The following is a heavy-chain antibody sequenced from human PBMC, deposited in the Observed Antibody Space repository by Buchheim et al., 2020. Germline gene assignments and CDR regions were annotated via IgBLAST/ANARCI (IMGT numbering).Heavy chain of an antibody. Sequence: QVQLVQSGAEVKKPGASVKVSCKASGYTFTSYYMHWVRQAPGQGPEWMGIINPSGGSTSYAQNFQGRVTMTRDTSTSTVYMELSSLRSEDTAVYYCARGLRDIVVVVAADSAFDYWGQGTL. CDR3: ARGLRDIVVVVAADSAFDY. J-gene: IGHJ4*02. CDR1: GYTFTSYY. D-gene: IGHD2-15*01. V-gene: IGHV1-46*01. CDR2: INPSGGST.